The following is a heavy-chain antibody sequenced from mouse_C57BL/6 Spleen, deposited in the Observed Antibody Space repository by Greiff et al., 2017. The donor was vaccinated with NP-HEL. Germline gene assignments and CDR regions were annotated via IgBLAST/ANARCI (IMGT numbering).Heavy chain of an antibody. Sequence: VKLQQPGAELVKPGASVKMSCKASGYTFISYWITWVKQRPGQGLEWIGDIYPGSGSTNYNEKFKSKATLTVDTSSSTAYMQLSSLTSEDSAVYCSARYYYGSGSFDYWGQGTTLTVSS. CDR3: ARYYYGSGSFDY. V-gene: IGHV1-55*01. CDR1: GYTFISYW. D-gene: IGHD1-1*01. J-gene: IGHJ2*01. CDR2: IYPGSGST.